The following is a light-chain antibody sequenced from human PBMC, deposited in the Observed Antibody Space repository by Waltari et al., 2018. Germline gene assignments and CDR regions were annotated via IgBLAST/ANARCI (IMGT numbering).Light chain of an antibody. CDR3: QAWDKNAAT. J-gene: IGLJ2*01. CDR2: QDN. Sequence: SYDLTQTPSVSVSPGQTAIITCSGHTLVDKYASWYQQKPGQSPMLVIFQDNKRPSGIPARFSGSNVGSTATLTISGTQTVDEADYFCQAWDKNAATFGGGTKLTVL. V-gene: IGLV3-1*01. CDR1: TLVDKY.